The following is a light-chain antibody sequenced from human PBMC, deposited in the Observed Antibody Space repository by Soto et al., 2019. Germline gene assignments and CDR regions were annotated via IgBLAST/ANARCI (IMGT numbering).Light chain of an antibody. CDR2: NVS. CDR1: QRVDSSY. J-gene: IGKJ4*01. CDR3: QQYGSSPSLI. Sequence: EIVLTQSPGTLSLSPGERATLSCRASQRVDSSYLAWYQQKPGQAPRLLIYNVSNRATGIPDRFSGSGSGTDFTLTISRLEPEDFAVYYCQQYGSSPSLIFGGGTKVDIK. V-gene: IGKV3-20*01.